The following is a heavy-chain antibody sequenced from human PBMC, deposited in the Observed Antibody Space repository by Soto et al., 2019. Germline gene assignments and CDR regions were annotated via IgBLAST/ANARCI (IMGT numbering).Heavy chain of an antibody. CDR1: GFTFDDYA. V-gene: IGHV3-9*01. Sequence: EVQLVESGVGLVQPGRSIRLSCSASGFTFDDYAMHWVRQAPVNGLEWVSGISWNSGSIGYADSVKGRFTISRDKAKNYLYLKMSSLKTEDTDLYYCAKDIIAVAGTTYAFDYWGQGTLVTVSS. D-gene: IGHD6-19*01. J-gene: IGHJ4*02. CDR2: ISWNSGSI. CDR3: AKDIIAVAGTTYAFDY.